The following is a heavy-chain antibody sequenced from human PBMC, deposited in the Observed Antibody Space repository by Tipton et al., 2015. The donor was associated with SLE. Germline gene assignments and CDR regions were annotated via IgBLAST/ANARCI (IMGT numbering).Heavy chain of an antibody. J-gene: IGHJ1*01. D-gene: IGHD3-10*01. CDR1: GFTFSDYY. Sequence: GSLRLSCAASGFTFSDYYMSWIRQAPGKGLEWVSYISSSSSYTNYADSVKGRFTISRDNAKNSLYLQMNSLRAEDTAVYYCARALHYYGSEDFQHWGQGTLVTVSS. V-gene: IGHV3-11*05. CDR2: ISSSSSYT. CDR3: ARALHYYGSEDFQH.